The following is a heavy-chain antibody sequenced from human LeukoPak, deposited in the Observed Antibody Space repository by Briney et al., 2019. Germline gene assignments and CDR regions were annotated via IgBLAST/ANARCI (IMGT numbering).Heavy chain of an antibody. CDR2: IYYSGST. V-gene: IGHV4-31*03. Sequence: PSETLSLTCTVSGGSISSGGYYWSWIRQHPGKGLEWIGYIYYSGSTYYNPSLKSRVTISVDTAKNQFSLKLSSVTAADTAVYYCARQVADIWFGEFPIDYWGQGTLVTLSS. D-gene: IGHD3-10*01. J-gene: IGHJ4*02. CDR1: GGSISSGGYY. CDR3: ARQVADIWFGEFPIDY.